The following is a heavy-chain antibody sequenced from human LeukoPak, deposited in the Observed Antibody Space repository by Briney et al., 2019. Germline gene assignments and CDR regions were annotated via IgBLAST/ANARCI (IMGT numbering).Heavy chain of an antibody. D-gene: IGHD6-13*01. V-gene: IGHV4-34*01. J-gene: IGHJ6*02. Sequence: KASETLSLTCAVYGGSFSGYYWSWIRQPPGKGLEWIGEINHSGSTNYNPSLKSRVTISVDTSKNQFSLKLSSVTAADTAVYYCARNPHSSCYDYYYYGMDVWGQGTTVTVSS. CDR3: ARNPHSSCYDYYYYGMDV. CDR1: GGSFSGYY. CDR2: INHSGST.